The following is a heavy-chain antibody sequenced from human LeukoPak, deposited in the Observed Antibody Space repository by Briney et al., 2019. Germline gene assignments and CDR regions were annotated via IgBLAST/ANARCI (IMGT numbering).Heavy chain of an antibody. CDR1: GGSISSSSYY. V-gene: IGHV4-39*07. CDR3: ARLPGITIFGVVSSRPKYFFDH. J-gene: IGHJ4*02. D-gene: IGHD3-3*01. CDR2: IYYSGRT. Sequence: PSETLSLTCTVSGGSISSSSYYWGWIRQPPGKGLEWIGNIYYSGRTYYNPSLKSRVTISADTSKNQFSLKLSSVTAADTAVCYCARLPGITIFGVVSSRPKYFFDHWGQGALVTVSS.